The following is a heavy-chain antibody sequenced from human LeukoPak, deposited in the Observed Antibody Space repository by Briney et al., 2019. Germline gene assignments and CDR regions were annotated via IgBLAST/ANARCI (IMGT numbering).Heavy chain of an antibody. D-gene: IGHD3-9*01. CDR2: ISAYNGNT. J-gene: IGHJ4*02. CDR3: ARAGVLTGYSSEISRLAY. CDR1: GYTFTSYG. Sequence: GASVKVSCKASGYTFTSYGISWVRQAPGQGLEWMGWISAYNGNTNYAQKLQGRVTMTRDTSTSTVYMELSSLRSEDTAVYYCARAGVLTGYSSEISRLAYWGQGTLVTVSS. V-gene: IGHV1-18*01.